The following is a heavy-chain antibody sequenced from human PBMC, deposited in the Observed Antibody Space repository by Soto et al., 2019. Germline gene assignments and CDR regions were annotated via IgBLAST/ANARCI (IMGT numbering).Heavy chain of an antibody. CDR3: AKDGDDIVLVPAADDDHYYMDV. V-gene: IGHV3-7*01. D-gene: IGHD2-2*01. J-gene: IGHJ6*03. CDR1: GFTFSSYW. CDR2: IKQDGSNK. Sequence: GGSLRLSCAASGFTFSSYWMSWVRQAPGKGLEWVANIKQDGSNKYYVDSVKGRFTISRDNSKNTLYLQMNSLRAEDTAVYYCAKDGDDIVLVPAADDDHYYMDVWGKGTTVPVAS.